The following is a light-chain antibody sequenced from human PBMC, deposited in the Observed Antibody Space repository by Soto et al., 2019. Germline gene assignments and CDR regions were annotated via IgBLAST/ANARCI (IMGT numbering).Light chain of an antibody. Sequence: EVVLTQYTSTLSLSPGDRATLSCGAVQSVSIYLAWYQQKPGQAPRLLIYDASNRATGIPAKFSGSGSGTDFTLTISSLEPEDSAVYYCQQRSNSPPWITFGQGTRLEIK. V-gene: IGKV3-11*01. CDR2: DAS. CDR1: QSVSIY. J-gene: IGKJ5*01. CDR3: QQRSNSPPWIT.